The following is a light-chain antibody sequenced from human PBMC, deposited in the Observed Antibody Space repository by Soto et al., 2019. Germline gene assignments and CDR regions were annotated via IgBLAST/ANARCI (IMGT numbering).Light chain of an antibody. CDR1: QGIHSY. V-gene: IGKV1-9*01. CDR3: QPALSYPFS. CDR2: AAS. Sequence: DIQLTQSPSFLSASVGDRVTITCRASQGIHSYLVWYQQKLGTAPKLLIYAASTLQSGVPSRFSGSGSGTDCTLTMSSLQPEDFASYYCQPALSYPFSFDPGTTVDI. J-gene: IGKJ3*01.